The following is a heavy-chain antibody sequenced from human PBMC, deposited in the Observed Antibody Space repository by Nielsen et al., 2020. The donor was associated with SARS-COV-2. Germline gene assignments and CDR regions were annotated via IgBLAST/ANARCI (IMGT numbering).Heavy chain of an antibody. CDR3: AKDIRSRYNSGWYCFDY. V-gene: IGHV3-23*01. CDR2: HGSDDSA. Sequence: GESLKISCAASGFSFRDYGMAWVRQAPGKGLEWLSTHGSDDSAHYADSVKGRFTISRDNSKNTLHLQMNSLRADDTDVYYCAKDIRSRYNSGWYCFDYWGRGTLV. CDR1: GFSFRDYG. J-gene: IGHJ4*02. D-gene: IGHD6-19*01.